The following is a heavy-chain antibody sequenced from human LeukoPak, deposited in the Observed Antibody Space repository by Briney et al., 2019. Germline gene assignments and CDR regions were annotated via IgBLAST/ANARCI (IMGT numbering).Heavy chain of an antibody. CDR3: ARDERGSGITMVRGVVYDPGYFDY. D-gene: IGHD3-10*01. CDR1: GGSISSSSYY. Sequence: PSETQSLTCTVSGGSISSSSYYWGWIRQPPGKGLEWIGSIYYSGSTYYNPSLKSRVTISVDTSKNQFSLKLSSVTAADTAVYYCARDERGSGITMVRGVVYDPGYFDYWGQGTLVTVSS. J-gene: IGHJ4*02. CDR2: IYYSGST. V-gene: IGHV4-39*07.